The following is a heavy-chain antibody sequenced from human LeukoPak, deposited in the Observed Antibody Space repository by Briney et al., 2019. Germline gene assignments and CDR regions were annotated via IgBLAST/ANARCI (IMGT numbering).Heavy chain of an antibody. CDR3: ARDRKGWIQIDS. Sequence: SQTLSLTCTVSGGSISSGGYYWSWIRQHPVKGLEWIGYIFDGGNTYYNPSLKSRVTISVDTPKNQLSLNLTSVTAADTAVFYCARDRKGWIQIDSWGQGTLVTVSS. V-gene: IGHV4-31*03. D-gene: IGHD5-18*01. J-gene: IGHJ4*02. CDR2: IFDGGNT. CDR1: GGSISSGGYY.